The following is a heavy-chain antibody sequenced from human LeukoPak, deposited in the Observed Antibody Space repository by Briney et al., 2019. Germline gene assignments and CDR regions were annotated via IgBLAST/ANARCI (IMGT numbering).Heavy chain of an antibody. J-gene: IGHJ4*02. D-gene: IGHD6-19*01. CDR1: GFTFSSHG. V-gene: IGHV3-33*01. Sequence: PGGSLRLSCAASGFTFSSHGMHWVRQAPGKGLEWVAVIWYDGSNKHYADSVKGRFTISRDNSKNALYLQMNSLRAEDTAVYYCARDGTGSNSGWYIHWGQGTLVTVSS. CDR2: IWYDGSNK. CDR3: ARDGTGSNSGWYIH.